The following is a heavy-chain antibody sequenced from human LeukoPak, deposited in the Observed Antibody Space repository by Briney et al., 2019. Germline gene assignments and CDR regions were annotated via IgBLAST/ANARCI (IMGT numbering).Heavy chain of an antibody. CDR1: GGSISSYY. Sequence: PSETLSLTCTVSGGSISSYYWSWIRQPPGKGLEWIGYIYHSGSTYYNPSLKSRVTISVDRSKNQFSLKLSSVTAADTAVYYCARAADTSEFDYWGQGTLVTVSS. J-gene: IGHJ4*02. D-gene: IGHD3-22*01. CDR3: ARAADTSEFDY. V-gene: IGHV4-59*12. CDR2: IYHSGST.